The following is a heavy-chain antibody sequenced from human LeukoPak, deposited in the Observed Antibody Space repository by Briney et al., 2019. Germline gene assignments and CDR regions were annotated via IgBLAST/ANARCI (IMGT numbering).Heavy chain of an antibody. V-gene: IGHV1-46*01. CDR3: ARAATAGHFDY. CDR1: GYTFSSYH. D-gene: IGHD6-13*01. J-gene: IGHJ4*02. Sequence: GASVKVSCKASGYTFSSYHIHWVRQAPGQGLGWMGIINPSGGSTSYAQKFQGRVTMTRDTSTSTVHVELSSLRSEDTAVYYCARAATAGHFDYWGQGTLVTVSS. CDR2: INPSGGST.